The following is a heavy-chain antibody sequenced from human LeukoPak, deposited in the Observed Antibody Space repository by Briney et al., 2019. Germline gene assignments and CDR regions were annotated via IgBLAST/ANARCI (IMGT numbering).Heavy chain of an antibody. Sequence: SETLSLTCTVSGGSISSSSYYWGWIRQPPGKGLEWIGSIYYSVSTYYNPSLKSRVTISVDTSKNQFSLKLSSVTAADTAVCYCARHGVATMALLYFDYWGQGTLVTVSS. V-gene: IGHV4-39*01. CDR1: GGSISSSSYY. J-gene: IGHJ4*02. CDR2: IYYSVST. D-gene: IGHD1-26*01. CDR3: ARHGVATMALLYFDY.